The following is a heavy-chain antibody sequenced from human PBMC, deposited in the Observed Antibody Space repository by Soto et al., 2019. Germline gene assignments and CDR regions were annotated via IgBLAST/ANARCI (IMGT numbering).Heavy chain of an antibody. J-gene: IGHJ3*02. Sequence: EVQILESGGGLVQPGGSLRLSCAASGITFSSYAMYWVRQAPGKGLAWVSGISDSGTGTYYADSVKGRFTISRDNSKNTVYLQMKSLRAEDTAVYYCAKDHTVVIRDAFDIWGQGTMVNVSS. CDR1: GITFSSYA. D-gene: IGHD3-22*01. CDR3: AKDHTVVIRDAFDI. CDR2: ISDSGTGT. V-gene: IGHV3-23*01.